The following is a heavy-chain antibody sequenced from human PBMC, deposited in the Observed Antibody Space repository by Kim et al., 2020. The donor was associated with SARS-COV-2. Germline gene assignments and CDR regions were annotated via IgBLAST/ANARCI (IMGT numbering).Heavy chain of an antibody. CDR2: IWHDGSKK. J-gene: IGHJ4*02. Sequence: GGSLRLSCVVSGFTFGSFGMHWVRQAPGKGLEWVAVIWHDGSKKNYGDSVKGRFTISRDNSKNTLYLEMNSLRVEDTAVYYCTTLWFGDVDFDHWGQGAPVLVSS. CDR3: TTLWFGDVDFDH. V-gene: IGHV3-33*01. CDR1: GFTFGSFG. D-gene: IGHD3-10*01.